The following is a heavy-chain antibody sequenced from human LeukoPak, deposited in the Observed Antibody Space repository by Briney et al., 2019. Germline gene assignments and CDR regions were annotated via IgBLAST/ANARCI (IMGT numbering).Heavy chain of an antibody. CDR2: IYYSGST. J-gene: IGHJ4*02. CDR3: ARVSSGSYYSYFDY. V-gene: IGHV4-59*01. Sequence: PSETLSLTCTVSGGSISSYYWSWLRQPPGKGLEWIGYIYYSGSTNYNPSLKSRVTISVDTSKNQFSLKLSSVTAADTAVYYCARVSSGSYYSYFDYWGQGTLVTVSS. D-gene: IGHD1-26*01. CDR1: GGSISSYY.